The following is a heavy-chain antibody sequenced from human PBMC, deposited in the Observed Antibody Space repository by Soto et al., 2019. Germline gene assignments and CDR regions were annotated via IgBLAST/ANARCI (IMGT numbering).Heavy chain of an antibody. Sequence: EVQLVQYGGGWVQPGRSLRLYCGASGFTFDDYGMHWVRQAPGKGLEWVSRISWNSGRIGYADSVKGRFTISRDNVKNALYLQMISLRPEDTALYYCARSGEFSASDYFGFWGQGTLVTVSS. D-gene: IGHD3-10*01. V-gene: IGHV3-9*01. CDR2: ISWNSGRI. CDR3: ARSGEFSASDYFGF. CDR1: GFTFDDYG. J-gene: IGHJ4*02.